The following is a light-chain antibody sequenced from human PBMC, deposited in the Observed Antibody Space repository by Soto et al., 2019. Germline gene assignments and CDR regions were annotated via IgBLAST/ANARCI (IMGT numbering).Light chain of an antibody. CDR2: KAS. CDR1: QSISSW. V-gene: IGKV1-5*03. J-gene: IGKJ1*01. Sequence: DIQMTQSPSTLSASVGDRVTITCRASQSISSWLAWYQQKPGKAPKLLIYKASSLESGVPSRFSGSGSGTEFTLTISSLQPDDFATYYCQQYNIYSAFGQGTKVAI. CDR3: QQYNIYSA.